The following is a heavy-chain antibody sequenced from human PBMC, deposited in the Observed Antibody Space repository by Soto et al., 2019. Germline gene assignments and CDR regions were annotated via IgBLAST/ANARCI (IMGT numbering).Heavy chain of an antibody. CDR3: ARDRILNLYSGSGCGDY. Sequence: ASVKVSCKTSGYTFTSYGVTWVRQAPGQGLEWMGWISAYNGNTNYAQNLQGRVTMTTETSTNTAYMELRSLKSDDTAVYYCARDRILNLYSGSGCGDYWG. CDR2: ISAYNGNT. D-gene: IGHD1-26*01. V-gene: IGHV1-18*01. CDR1: GYTFTSYG. J-gene: IGHJ4*01.